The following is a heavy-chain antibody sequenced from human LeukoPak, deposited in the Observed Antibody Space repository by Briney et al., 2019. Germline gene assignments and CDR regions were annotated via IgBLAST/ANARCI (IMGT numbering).Heavy chain of an antibody. J-gene: IGHJ4*02. V-gene: IGHV3-9*01. D-gene: IGHD6-19*01. CDR1: GFTFDDYA. CDR2: ISWNSGSI. Sequence: GGSLRLSCAASGFTFDDYAMHWVRQAPGKGLEWVSGISWNSGSIGYADSVKGRFTISRDNAKNSLYLQMNSLRAEDTALYYCAKGYLTVYSSGWSPYYFDYWGQGTLVTVSS. CDR3: AKGYLTVYSSGWSPYYFDY.